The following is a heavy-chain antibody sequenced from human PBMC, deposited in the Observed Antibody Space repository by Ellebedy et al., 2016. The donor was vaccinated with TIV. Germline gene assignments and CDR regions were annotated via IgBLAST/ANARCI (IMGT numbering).Heavy chain of an antibody. CDR2: IYYGGTT. D-gene: IGHD3-10*01. CDR3: ASSFIHFGSGSWAY. Sequence: SETLSLTXTVSGGSISSGDYYWGFIRQPPGKGLEWTGYIYYGGTTYYNPSLKSRVFISEDTSRNQFSLKLSAVTAADTAVYYCASSFIHFGSGSWAYWGQGTLVTVSS. CDR1: GGSISSGDYY. V-gene: IGHV4-30-4*01. J-gene: IGHJ4*02.